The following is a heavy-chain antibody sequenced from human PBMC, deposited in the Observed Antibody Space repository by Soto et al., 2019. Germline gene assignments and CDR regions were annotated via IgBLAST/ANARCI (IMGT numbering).Heavy chain of an antibody. V-gene: IGHV1-3*01. CDR2: INAGNGNT. J-gene: IGHJ4*02. Sequence: VKVSCKASGYTFTSYAMHWVRQAPGQRLEWMGWINAGNGNTKYSQKFQGRVTITRDTSASTAYMELSSLRSEDTAVYYCASSSGSYWQLDYWGQGTLVTVSS. CDR1: GYTFTSYA. D-gene: IGHD1-26*01. CDR3: ASSSGSYWQLDY.